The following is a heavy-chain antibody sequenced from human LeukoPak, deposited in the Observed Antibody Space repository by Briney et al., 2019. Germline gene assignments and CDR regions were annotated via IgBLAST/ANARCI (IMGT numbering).Heavy chain of an antibody. CDR2: IYNSGNT. Sequence: PETLSLTCTVSGGSISSYYWSWIRQPPGKGLEWIGYIYNSGNTNYNPSLKSRVTISVDASKNQFSLKLSSVIAADTAVYYCARAGYGDYLGDYWGQGTLVTVSS. CDR3: ARAGYGDYLGDY. D-gene: IGHD4-17*01. V-gene: IGHV4-59*01. CDR1: GGSISSYY. J-gene: IGHJ4*02.